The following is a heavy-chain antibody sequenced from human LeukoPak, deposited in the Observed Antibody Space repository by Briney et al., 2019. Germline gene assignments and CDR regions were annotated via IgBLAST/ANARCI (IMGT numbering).Heavy chain of an antibody. CDR2: IWYDGSNK. J-gene: IGHJ5*02. CDR3: ARDRHSSGWYRGWFDP. CDR1: GFTFNSYG. D-gene: IGHD6-19*01. V-gene: IGHV3-33*01. Sequence: GRSLRLSCAASGFTFNSYGMHWVRQAPGKGLEWVAVIWYDGSNKYYADSVKGRFTISRDNSKNTLYLQMNSLRAEDTAVYYCARDRHSSGWYRGWFDPWGQGTLVTVSS.